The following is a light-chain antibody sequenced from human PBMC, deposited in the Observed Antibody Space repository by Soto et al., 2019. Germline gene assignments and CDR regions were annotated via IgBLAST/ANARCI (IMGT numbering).Light chain of an antibody. CDR1: QSFTSW. Sequence: DIQMTQSPSTLSASVGDRVTITCRASQSFTSWLAWYQQKPGKAPKLLIYDASNLESGVPSRFSGSKSGTDFSLTISSLQPDDFATYFCQKYHSPALTFGGGAKVEIK. CDR3: QKYHSPALT. V-gene: IGKV1-5*01. J-gene: IGKJ4*01. CDR2: DAS.